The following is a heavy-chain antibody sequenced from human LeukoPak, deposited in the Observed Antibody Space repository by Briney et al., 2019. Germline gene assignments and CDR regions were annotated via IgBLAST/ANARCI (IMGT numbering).Heavy chain of an antibody. J-gene: IGHJ4*02. CDR2: ISAYNGNT. CDR3: ARATHRWLQSWQFAY. Sequence: ASVKVSCKASGYTFTSYGISWGRQPPGQGLEWMGWISAYNGNTNYAQKLQGRVTMTTDTSTTTAYMELRSLRSDETAVYYCARATHRWLQSWQFAYCGEGTLVTASS. V-gene: IGHV1-18*01. D-gene: IGHD5-24*01. CDR1: GYTFTSYG.